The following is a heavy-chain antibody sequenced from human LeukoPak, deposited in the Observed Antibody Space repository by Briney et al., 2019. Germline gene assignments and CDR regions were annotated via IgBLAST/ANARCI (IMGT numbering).Heavy chain of an antibody. CDR1: GGTFSSYA. Sequence: SVKVSCKASGGTFSSYAISWVRQAPGQGLEWMGGIIPIFGTANYAQKFQGRVTITADESTSTAYMELSSLRSEDTAVYYCASSGYCSGGSCYSTFDIWGQGTMVTVSS. CDR3: ASSGYCSGGSCYSTFDI. CDR2: IIPIFGTA. J-gene: IGHJ3*02. V-gene: IGHV1-69*13. D-gene: IGHD2-15*01.